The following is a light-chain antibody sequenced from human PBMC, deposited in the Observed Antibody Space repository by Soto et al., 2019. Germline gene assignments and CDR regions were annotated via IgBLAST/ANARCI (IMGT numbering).Light chain of an antibody. CDR2: GAS. CDR1: QSVSSSY. J-gene: IGKJ1*01. CDR3: QQYGSSPRT. Sequence: EIVLTQSPGTLSLSPGERATLSCRASQSVSSSYLACYQQKPGQAPRPLIYGASSRATDIPDRFSGSGSGTDFTLTISRLEPEDFAVYYCQQYGSSPRTFGQGIKVEI. V-gene: IGKV3-20*01.